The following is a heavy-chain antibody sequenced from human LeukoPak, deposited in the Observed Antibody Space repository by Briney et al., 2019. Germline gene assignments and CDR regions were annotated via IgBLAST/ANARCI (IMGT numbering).Heavy chain of an antibody. CDR3: ERDYEDYFDY. J-gene: IGHJ4*02. D-gene: IGHD3-16*01. Sequence: GGCLRLSCAASGFTFSDYYMSWIRQARGKGREWVSYISSSGSTIYYADSVKGRFTISRDNAKNSLYLQMNSLRAEDTAVYYCERDYEDYFDYWGQGTLVTVSS. CDR1: GFTFSDYY. V-gene: IGHV3-11*04. CDR2: ISSSGSTI.